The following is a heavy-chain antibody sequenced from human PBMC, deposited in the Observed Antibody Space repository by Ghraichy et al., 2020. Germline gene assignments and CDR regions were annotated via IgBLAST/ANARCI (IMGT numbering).Heavy chain of an antibody. V-gene: IGHV4-34*01. CDR3: ARGPPLVVDGTGYYRFDF. D-gene: IGHD3-22*01. CDR1: GGSFSGYY. J-gene: IGHJ4*02. CDR2: TTHSGTT. Sequence: SETLSLTCAVFGGSFSGYYWTWIRQPPGKGLEWIGETTHSGTTKYNSSLESRLPISVDTSTNQFSLKRNSLTAADTAIYYCARGPPLVVDGTGYYRFDFWGQGALVTVAS.